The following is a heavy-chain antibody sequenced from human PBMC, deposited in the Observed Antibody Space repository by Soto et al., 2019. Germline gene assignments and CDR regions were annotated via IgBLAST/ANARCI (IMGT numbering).Heavy chain of an antibody. V-gene: IGHV3-23*01. CDR1: GFTFSSYA. J-gene: IGHJ5*02. D-gene: IGHD6-19*01. CDR2: ISGSGGST. Sequence: GGSLRLSCAASGFTFSSYAMSWVRQAPGKGLEWVSAISGSGGSTYYAYSVKGRFTISRDNSKNTLYLQMNSLRAEDTAVYYCAKSNGSGWYSWFDPWGQGTLVTVSS. CDR3: AKSNGSGWYSWFDP.